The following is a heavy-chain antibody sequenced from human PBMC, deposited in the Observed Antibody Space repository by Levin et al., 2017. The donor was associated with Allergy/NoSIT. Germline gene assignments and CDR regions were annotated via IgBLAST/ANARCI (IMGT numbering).Heavy chain of an antibody. CDR3: ARETALVFSGDN. CDR1: GFPFSNYW. V-gene: IGHV3-7*01. D-gene: IGHD2-8*02. J-gene: IGHJ4*02. Sequence: GGSLRLSCAASGFPFSNYWMSWVRQAPGKGLEWVANIKQDGSEKYYVDSVKGRFTISRDNAKNSLYLQMNSLRVEDKAVYYCARETALVFSGDNWGQGTLVTVSS. CDR2: IKQDGSEK.